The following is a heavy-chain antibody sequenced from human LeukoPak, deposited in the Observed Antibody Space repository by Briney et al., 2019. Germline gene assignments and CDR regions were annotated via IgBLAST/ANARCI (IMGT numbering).Heavy chain of an antibody. D-gene: IGHD3-10*01. CDR1: GGSFSGYY. J-gene: IGHJ4*02. CDR2: INHSGST. V-gene: IGHV4-34*01. CDR3: ARHLSRPTYYYGSGSANFDY. Sequence: KSSERLSLTCAVYGGSFSGYYWSLIRQPPGKGLEWIGEINHSGSTNYNPSLKSRVTISVDTSKNQFSLKLSSVTAADTAVYYCARHLSRPTYYYGSGSANFDYWGQGTLVTVSS.